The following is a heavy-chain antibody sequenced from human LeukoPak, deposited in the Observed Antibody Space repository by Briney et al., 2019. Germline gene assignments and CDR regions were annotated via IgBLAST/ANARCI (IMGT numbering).Heavy chain of an antibody. CDR1: RFTFSSYT. Sequence: PGGSLRLSCAASRFTFSSYTMNWVRQAPGKGLEWVSSISSGSRHIYYADSVKGRFTISRNNANTSLFLQMNSLIAEDTAVYYCERDARGGDYFDHWGQGTLVTVSS. D-gene: IGHD3-16*01. V-gene: IGHV3-21*01. J-gene: IGHJ4*02. CDR3: ERDARGGDYFDH. CDR2: ISSGSRHI.